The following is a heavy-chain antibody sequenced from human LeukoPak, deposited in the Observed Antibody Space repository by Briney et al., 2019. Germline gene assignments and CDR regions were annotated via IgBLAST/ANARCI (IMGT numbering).Heavy chain of an antibody. D-gene: IGHD2-2*01. J-gene: IGHJ3*02. CDR3: ASRYCSSSTSCYAEDAFDI. CDR1: GYTFTGYY. V-gene: IGHV1-2*02. Sequence: ASVKVSCKASGYTFTGYYMHWVRQAPGQGLEWMGWINPNSGGTNYAQKFQGRVTMTTDTSTSTAYMELRSLRSDDTAVYYCASRYCSSSTSCYAEDAFDIWGQGTMVTVSS. CDR2: INPNSGGT.